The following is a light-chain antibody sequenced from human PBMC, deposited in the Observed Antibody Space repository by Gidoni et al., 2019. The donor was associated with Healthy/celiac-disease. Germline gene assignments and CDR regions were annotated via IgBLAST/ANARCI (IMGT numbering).Light chain of an antibody. Sequence: SYELPQPPSVSVSPGQTASIPCAGDKLGDKYACWSQQKPGQSPVLVIDQDSKRPSGIPERFSGSNSGNTATLTISGTQAMDEADYYCQAWDSSTVVFGGGTKLTVL. CDR3: QAWDSSTVV. V-gene: IGLV3-1*01. J-gene: IGLJ2*01. CDR1: KLGDKY. CDR2: QDS.